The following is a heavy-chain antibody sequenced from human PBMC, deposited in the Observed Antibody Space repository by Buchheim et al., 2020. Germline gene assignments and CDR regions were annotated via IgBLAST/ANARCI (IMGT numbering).Heavy chain of an antibody. CDR3: ARGRGTIFGVFIT. V-gene: IGHV4-31*03. CDR1: GVSISSGGYY. D-gene: IGHD3-3*01. CDR2: IYSSGSA. J-gene: IGHJ5*02. Sequence: QVQLQESGPGLVKPSQTLSLTCTVSGVSISSGGYYWSWIRQHPGKGLEWIGHIYSSGSAYYNPSLESRVTTSVDTSKNQFSLKVNSVTAADTAVYYCARGRGTIFGVFITWGQGTL.